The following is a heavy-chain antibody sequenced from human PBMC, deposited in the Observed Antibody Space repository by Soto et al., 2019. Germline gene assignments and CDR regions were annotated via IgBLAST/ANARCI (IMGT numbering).Heavy chain of an antibody. D-gene: IGHD3-3*01. J-gene: IGHJ5*02. CDR3: ARVRFLGYFDP. CDR2: IKQDGSEK. Sequence: GSLRLGCAASGFTFTTYWMSCVRQAPGKGLEWVANIKQDGSEKYYVDSVKGRFTISRDNAKNSLYLQMNSLRAEDTAVYYCARVRFLGYFDPWGQGTLVTVSS. CDR1: GFTFTTYW. V-gene: IGHV3-7*01.